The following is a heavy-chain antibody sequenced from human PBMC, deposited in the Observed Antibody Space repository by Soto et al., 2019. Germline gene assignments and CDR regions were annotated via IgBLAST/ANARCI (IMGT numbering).Heavy chain of an antibody. J-gene: IGHJ6*02. CDR3: APNYYDSSGYETYYGMDV. D-gene: IGHD3-22*01. V-gene: IGHV1-69*01. Sequence: QVQLVQSGAEVKKPGSSVKVSCKASGGTFSSYAISWVRQAPGQGLEWMGGIIPIFGTANYAQKFQGRVTLTAEESMGTAYMGLSSLRYDDTAVYYCAPNYYDSSGYETYYGMDVWGQGTTVTVSS. CDR1: GGTFSSYA. CDR2: IIPIFGTA.